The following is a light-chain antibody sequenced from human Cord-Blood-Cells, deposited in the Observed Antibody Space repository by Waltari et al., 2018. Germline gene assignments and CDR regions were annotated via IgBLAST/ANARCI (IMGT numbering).Light chain of an antibody. J-gene: IGLJ1*01. CDR2: SNK. V-gene: IGLV1-44*01. Sequence: QSVLTQPPSASGTPGQRVTISCSGSSSNIVSNTVNWYQQLPGTAPKLLIYSNKQRPSGVPDLFSGSKSGTSASLAISGLQSEDEADYYCAAWDDSLNGYVFGTGTKVTVL. CDR3: AAWDDSLNGYV. CDR1: SSNIVSNT.